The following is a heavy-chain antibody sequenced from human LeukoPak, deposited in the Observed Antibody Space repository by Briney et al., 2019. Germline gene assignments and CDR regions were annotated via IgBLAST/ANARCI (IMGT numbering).Heavy chain of an antibody. J-gene: IGHJ3*02. V-gene: IGHV3-48*01. CDR2: ISSSSSTI. D-gene: IGHD3-3*01. CDR1: GLTITTYS. CDR3: ARTYDFGIGPPGDAFDN. Sequence: GGSLRLSCAASGLTITTYSMNWVRQAPGKGLEWVSYISSSSSTIYYADSVKGRFTISIDNAEDSVYLQMNSLRVEDTAVYYCARTYDFGIGPPGDAFDNWGQGTLVTVFS.